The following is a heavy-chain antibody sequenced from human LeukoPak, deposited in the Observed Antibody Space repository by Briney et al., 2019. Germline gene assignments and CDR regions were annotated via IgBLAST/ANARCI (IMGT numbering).Heavy chain of an antibody. CDR2: INSDGSTI. D-gene: IGHD1-26*01. CDR3: AKAISGSYSDYFNY. Sequence: GGSLRLSCAASGFTFSSYWVHWVRQAPGKGLEWVARINSDGSTINHADSVKGRFTISRDNSKNTLYLQMNSLRADDTAVYYCAKAISGSYSDYFNYWGQGTLVTVSS. J-gene: IGHJ4*02. CDR1: GFTFSSYW. V-gene: IGHV3-74*01.